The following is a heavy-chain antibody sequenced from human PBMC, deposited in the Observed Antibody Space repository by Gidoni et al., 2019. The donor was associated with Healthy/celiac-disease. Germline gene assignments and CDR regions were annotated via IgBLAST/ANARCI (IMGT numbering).Heavy chain of an antibody. CDR1: GYSISSGYY. CDR3: ARDEAWYDILTGYLVY. D-gene: IGHD3-9*01. V-gene: IGHV4-38-2*02. CDR2: IYHSGST. Sequence: QVQLQESGPGLVKPSETLSLTCAVSGYSISSGYYWGWIRQPPGKGLEWIGSIYHSGSTYYNPSLKSRVTISVDTSKNQFSLKLSSVTAADTAVYYCARDEAWYDILTGYLVYWGQGTLVTLSS. J-gene: IGHJ4*02.